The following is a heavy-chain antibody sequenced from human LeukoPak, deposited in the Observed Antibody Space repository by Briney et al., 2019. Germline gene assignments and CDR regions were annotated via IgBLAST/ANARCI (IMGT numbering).Heavy chain of an antibody. CDR1: GGSFSEYY. V-gene: IGHV4-34*01. CDR3: ARARMDV. CDR2: INHSGTT. Sequence: SETLSLTCAVYGGSFSEYYWSWIRQPPGKGLEWIGDINHSGTTNYNPSLKSRVTISKETSKKQFSLKLSSVTAADTAVYYCARARMDVWGQGITVTVSS. J-gene: IGHJ6*02.